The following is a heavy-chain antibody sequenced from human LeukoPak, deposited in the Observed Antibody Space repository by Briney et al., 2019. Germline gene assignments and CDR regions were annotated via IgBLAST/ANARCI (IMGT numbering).Heavy chain of an antibody. V-gene: IGHV3-66*01. J-gene: IGHJ4*02. Sequence: GGSLRLSCAASGFAVGSNYMSWVRQAPGKGLEWVSVIYSGGSTHYAETVEGRFIISRDKSKNTLYLQMNSLRVEDTAVYYCARDPYSGSYPYDDWGQGTLVTVSS. CDR3: ARDPYSGSYPYDD. CDR1: GFAVGSNY. CDR2: IYSGGST. D-gene: IGHD1-26*01.